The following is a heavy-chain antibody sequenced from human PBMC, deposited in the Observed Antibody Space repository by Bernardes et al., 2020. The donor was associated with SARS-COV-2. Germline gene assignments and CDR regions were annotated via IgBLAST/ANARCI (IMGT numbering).Heavy chain of an antibody. CDR1: GFAVSSDY. CDR3: ARDRELPAPGTASEYYYGMDV. V-gene: IGHV3-53*01. J-gene: IGHJ6*02. CDR2: IYSGGNT. D-gene: IGHD6-13*01. Sequence: GGSLRLSCAASGFAVSSDYMTWVRQAPGKGLQWVSIIYSGGNTYYADSVKGRFTISRDNSKNTVHLQMNSLRAEDTAIYYCARDRELPAPGTASEYYYGMDVWGQGTTVTVSS.